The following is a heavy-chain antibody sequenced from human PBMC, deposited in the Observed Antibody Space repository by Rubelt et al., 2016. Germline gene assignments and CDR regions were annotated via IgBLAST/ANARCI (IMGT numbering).Heavy chain of an antibody. J-gene: IGHJ6*02. CDR1: GGSFSGYY. CDR3: ARGGVVVVTSPIYYGMDI. Sequence: QVQLQPWGAGLLKPSETLSLTCAVYGGSFSGYYWSWIRQPPGKGLEWIGEINHSGSTNYNPSLKSRVTISVDTSKNQFSLKLSSVTAADTAVYYCARGGVVVVTSPIYYGMDIWGQGTTVTVSS. CDR2: INHSGST. V-gene: IGHV4-34*01. D-gene: IGHD3-22*01.